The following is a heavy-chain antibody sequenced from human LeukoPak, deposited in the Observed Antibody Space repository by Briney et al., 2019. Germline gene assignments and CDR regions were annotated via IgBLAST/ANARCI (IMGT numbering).Heavy chain of an antibody. D-gene: IGHD3-3*02. CDR3: ARGPFYHFAHFDY. CDR2: MNPNSGNT. Sequence: GASVKVSCKASGYTFTSSDINWVRQATGQGLEWMGWMNPNSGNTGYAQKFQGRVTMTRNTSISTAYMELSSLRSEDTAVYYCARGPFYHFAHFDYWGQGTLVTVSS. J-gene: IGHJ4*02. V-gene: IGHV1-8*01. CDR1: GYTFTSSD.